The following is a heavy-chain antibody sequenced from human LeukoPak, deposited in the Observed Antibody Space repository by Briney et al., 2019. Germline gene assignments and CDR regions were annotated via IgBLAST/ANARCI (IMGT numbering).Heavy chain of an antibody. CDR2: ISYDGSNK. D-gene: IGHD3-16*02. J-gene: IGHJ3*02. CDR1: GFTFSSYG. CDR3: ARGARHYVWGSYRDAFDI. Sequence: PGGSLRLSCAASGFTFSSYGMHWVRQAPGKGLEWVAVISYDGSNKYYADSVKGRFTISRDNSKNTLYLQMNSLRAEDTAVYYCARGARHYVWGSYRDAFDIWGQGTMVTVSS. V-gene: IGHV3-30*03.